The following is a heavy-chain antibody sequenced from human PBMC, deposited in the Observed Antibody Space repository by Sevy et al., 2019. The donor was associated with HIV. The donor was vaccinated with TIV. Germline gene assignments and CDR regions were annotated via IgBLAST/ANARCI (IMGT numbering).Heavy chain of an antibody. Sequence: GESLKISCAASGFTFSTYWMTWVRQAPRKGLEWVANIKQDGTDTNYVDSVRGRFTISRDNGRNLLYLHMNSLRAEDTAVYFCARALADWGSFHYSSWGRGVLVTVSS. CDR3: ARALADWGSFHYSS. CDR2: IKQDGTDT. CDR1: GFTFSTYW. D-gene: IGHD3-16*01. J-gene: IGHJ4*02. V-gene: IGHV3-7*01.